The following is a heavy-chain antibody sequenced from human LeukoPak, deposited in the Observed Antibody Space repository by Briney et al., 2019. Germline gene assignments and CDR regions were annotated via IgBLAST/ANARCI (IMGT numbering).Heavy chain of an antibody. V-gene: IGHV3-23*01. Sequence: GGSLRLSCAASGFTFSSYAMGWVRQAPGKGLEWVSAISASGDYTHYADSVKGRFTISRDNAKNTLYLQMNSLRAEDTAIYYCAKRGAYYYDSSGYSHFDYWGQGTLVTVSS. J-gene: IGHJ4*02. CDR2: ISASGDYT. D-gene: IGHD3-22*01. CDR1: GFTFSSYA. CDR3: AKRGAYYYDSSGYSHFDY.